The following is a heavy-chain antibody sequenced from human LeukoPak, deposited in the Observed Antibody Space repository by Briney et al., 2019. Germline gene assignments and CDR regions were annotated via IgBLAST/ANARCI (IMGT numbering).Heavy chain of an antibody. CDR1: GYTLTELS. D-gene: IGHD3-10*01. CDR2: FDPEDGET. V-gene: IGHV1-24*01. Sequence: ASVKVSCKVSGYTLTELSMHWVRQAPGKGLEWMGGFDPEDGETIYAQKFQGRVTMTEDTSTDTAYMELSSLRSEDTAVYYCATGPLLGGVITYFDYWGQGTLVTVSS. J-gene: IGHJ4*02. CDR3: ATGPLLGGVITYFDY.